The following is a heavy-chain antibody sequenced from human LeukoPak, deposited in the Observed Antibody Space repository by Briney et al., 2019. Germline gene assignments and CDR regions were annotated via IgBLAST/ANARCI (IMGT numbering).Heavy chain of an antibody. Sequence: SETLSLTCTVSGGSISNYYLSWIRQPAGKGLEWIGRIYSRVTTYNPSLKSRVTMSADTSRNHVSLTLNSVTAADTAVYYCARGFLLARGSYSAFDIWGQGTMVTVSS. CDR1: GGSISNYY. V-gene: IGHV4-4*07. J-gene: IGHJ3*02. CDR2: IYSRVT. D-gene: IGHD1-26*01. CDR3: ARGFLLARGSYSAFDI.